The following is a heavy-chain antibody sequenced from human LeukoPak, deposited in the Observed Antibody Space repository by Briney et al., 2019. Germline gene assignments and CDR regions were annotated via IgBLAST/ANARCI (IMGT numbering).Heavy chain of an antibody. CDR1: GGSFSGYY. J-gene: IGHJ4*02. V-gene: IGHV4-34*01. Sequence: PSETLSPTCAVYGGSFSGYYWSWIRQPPGKGLEWIGEINHSGSTNYNPSLKSRVTISVDTSKNQFSLKLSSVTAADTAVYYCAICDSSGYYLEWGQGTLVTVSS. D-gene: IGHD3-22*01. CDR2: INHSGST. CDR3: AICDSSGYYLE.